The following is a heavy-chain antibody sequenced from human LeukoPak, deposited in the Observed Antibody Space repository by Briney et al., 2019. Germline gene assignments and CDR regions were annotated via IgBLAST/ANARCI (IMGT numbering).Heavy chain of an antibody. V-gene: IGHV4-39*07. Sequence: SSETLSLTCTVSGDSISTSSYYWTWIRQPPGKGLEWIGSVFQSGSTYYNPSLKSRVTISVDMSKSQFSLNLSSATAADTAIYYCARDTSSGSLKGASDLWGQGTMVTVSS. CDR2: VFQSGST. D-gene: IGHD6-19*01. CDR1: GDSISTSSYY. J-gene: IGHJ3*01. CDR3: ARDTSSGSLKGASDL.